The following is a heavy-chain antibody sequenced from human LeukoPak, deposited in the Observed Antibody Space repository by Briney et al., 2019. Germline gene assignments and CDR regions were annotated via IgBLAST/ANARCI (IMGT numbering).Heavy chain of an antibody. CDR3: AKPLSGSSSWHGDAFDI. CDR1: GGSISSSTYY. D-gene: IGHD6-13*01. J-gene: IGHJ3*02. V-gene: IGHV4-39*01. Sequence: PSETLSLTCTVSGGSISSSTYYWGWIRQPPGKGLEWIGSIYYSGSTYYNASLKSRVTISADTSKNQFSLKLSSVTAADTAVYYCAKPLSGSSSWHGDAFDIWGQGTMVTVSS. CDR2: IYYSGST.